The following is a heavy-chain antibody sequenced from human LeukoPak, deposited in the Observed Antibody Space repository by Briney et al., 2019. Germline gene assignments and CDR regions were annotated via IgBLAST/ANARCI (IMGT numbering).Heavy chain of an antibody. CDR1: GFTFSSYE. CDR2: ISSSGGTI. D-gene: IGHD3-10*01. Sequence: GGSLSLSCATSGFTFSSYEMNWVRQAPGKGLEWVSYISSSGGTIYYADSVKGRFTISRDNTENSLYLQMNSLRAEDTAVYYCARNRGGSVSPLPLWGQGTLVTVSS. J-gene: IGHJ4*02. V-gene: IGHV3-48*03. CDR3: ARNRGGSVSPLPL.